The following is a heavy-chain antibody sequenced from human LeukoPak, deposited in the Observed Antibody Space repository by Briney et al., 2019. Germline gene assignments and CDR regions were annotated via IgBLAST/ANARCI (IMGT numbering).Heavy chain of an antibody. CDR3: ARHLGQWLAFDY. J-gene: IGHJ4*02. D-gene: IGHD6-19*01. CDR1: GGSISSSSYY. CDR2: IYYSGST. V-gene: IGHV4-39*01. Sequence: SETLSLTCTVSGGSISSSSYYWGWIRQPPGKGLEWIGSIYYSGSTNYNPSLKSRVTISVDTSKNQFSLKLSSVTAADTAVYYCARHLGQWLAFDYWGQGTLVTVSS.